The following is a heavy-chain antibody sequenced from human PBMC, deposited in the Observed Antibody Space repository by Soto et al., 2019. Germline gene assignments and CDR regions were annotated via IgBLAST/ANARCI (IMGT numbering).Heavy chain of an antibody. D-gene: IGHD3-10*01. Sequence: GASVKVSCKASGYTFTSYGISWVRQAHGQGLEWMGRIIPMVGMSNYAQKFQGRVTIIADRSTNTTYMQLSSLRSEDTALYYCATSYGSGSRPFDSWGQGTPVTVSS. CDR2: IIPMVGMS. CDR1: GYTFTSYG. CDR3: ATSYGSGSRPFDS. V-gene: IGHV1-69*04. J-gene: IGHJ4*02.